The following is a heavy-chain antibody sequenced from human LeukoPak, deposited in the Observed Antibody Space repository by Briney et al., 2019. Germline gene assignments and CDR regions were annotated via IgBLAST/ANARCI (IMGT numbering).Heavy chain of an antibody. J-gene: IGHJ4*02. D-gene: IGHD4/OR15-4a*01. CDR2: ISSSGSTI. Sequence: GGSLRLSCAASGFTFSSYGMNWVRQAPGKGLEWVSYISSSGSTIYYADSVKGRFTISRDNAKNSLYLQMNSLRAEDTAVYYCARAGADYFDYWGQGTLVTVSS. CDR1: GFTFSSYG. CDR3: ARAGADYFDY. V-gene: IGHV3-48*03.